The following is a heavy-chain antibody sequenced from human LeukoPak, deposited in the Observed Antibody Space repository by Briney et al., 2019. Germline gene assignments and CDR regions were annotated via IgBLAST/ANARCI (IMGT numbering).Heavy chain of an antibody. Sequence: GASLRLSCAASGVTFSNYAMSWVRQAPGKGLEWVSAILGSGGSTYYADSVKGRFTVSRDNSKSTLYLQMNSLRAEDRALYHCAKWGDYDVLTGYYVPDYWGQGTLVTVSS. CDR2: ILGSGGST. J-gene: IGHJ4*02. D-gene: IGHD3-9*01. V-gene: IGHV3-23*01. CDR1: GVTFSNYA. CDR3: AKWGDYDVLTGYYVPDY.